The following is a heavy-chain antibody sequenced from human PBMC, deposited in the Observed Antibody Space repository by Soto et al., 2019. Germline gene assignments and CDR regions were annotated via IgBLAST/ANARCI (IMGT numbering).Heavy chain of an antibody. J-gene: IGHJ4*02. CDR2: IKQDGSEK. Sequence: GGSLRLSCAASGFTFSSYWMSWVRQAPGKGLEWVANIKQDGSEKYYVDSVKGRFTISRDNAKNSLYLQMNSLRAEDTAVYYCARDRGWLKNYYFDYWGQGTLVTVSS. CDR1: GFTFSSYW. CDR3: ARDRGWLKNYYFDY. V-gene: IGHV3-7*01. D-gene: IGHD6-19*01.